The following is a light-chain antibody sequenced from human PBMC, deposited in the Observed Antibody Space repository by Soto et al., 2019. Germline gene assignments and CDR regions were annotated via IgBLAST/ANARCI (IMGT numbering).Light chain of an antibody. CDR3: QQFNQWPLT. Sequence: EIVMTQSPATLSMSPGERVTLSCRASQSVYSNLAWYQQKPGQAPRLLIHGSFTRATGIPARFSGSGSGTEFTLTISSLQSEDFAVYYCQQFNQWPLTFGGGTKVEIK. V-gene: IGKV3-15*01. J-gene: IGKJ4*01. CDR2: GSF. CDR1: QSVYSN.